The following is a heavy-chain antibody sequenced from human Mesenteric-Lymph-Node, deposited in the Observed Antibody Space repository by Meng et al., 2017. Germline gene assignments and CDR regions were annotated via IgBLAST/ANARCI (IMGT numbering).Heavy chain of an antibody. J-gene: IGHJ4*02. CDR3: ARGYSSSWYEPLGFDY. CDR2: IIPVFGTA. Sequence: SVKVSCKASRGTFSSYAINWVRQAPGQGLEWMGRIIPVFGTANSAQKFQGRVTITADEITSTAYMELSSLRSEGTAVYYCARGYSSSWYEPLGFDYWGQGTLVTVSS. V-gene: IGHV1-69*13. CDR1: RGTFSSYA. D-gene: IGHD6-13*01.